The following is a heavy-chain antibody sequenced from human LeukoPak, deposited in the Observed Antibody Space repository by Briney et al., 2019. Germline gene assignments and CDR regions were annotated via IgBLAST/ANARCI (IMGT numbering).Heavy chain of an antibody. CDR3: ARPFAL. CDR1: GFTFTNYE. D-gene: IGHD3-3*01. V-gene: IGHV3-48*03. CDR2: IGSSGGPI. J-gene: IGHJ4*02. Sequence: GGSLRLSCAASGFTFTNYEMNWVRQPPGKGLEWVSYIGSSGGPIYYADSVRGRFTISRDNAKKALYLQMNSLRVEHTSVYYCARPFALWGQGTLVTVSS.